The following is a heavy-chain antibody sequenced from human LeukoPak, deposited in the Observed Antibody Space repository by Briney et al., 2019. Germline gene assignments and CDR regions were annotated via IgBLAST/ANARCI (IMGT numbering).Heavy chain of an antibody. D-gene: IGHD4-17*01. CDR2: ISSSSYI. V-gene: IGHV3-21*01. Sequence: GGSLRLSCAASGFTFSSYSMNGVRQAPGKGLEWVSSISSSSYILYADSVKGRFTISRDNAKNSLFLQINSLRAEDTAVYYCARQGPYGDYSHWGQGTMVTVSS. J-gene: IGHJ4*02. CDR1: GFTFSSYS. CDR3: ARQGPYGDYSH.